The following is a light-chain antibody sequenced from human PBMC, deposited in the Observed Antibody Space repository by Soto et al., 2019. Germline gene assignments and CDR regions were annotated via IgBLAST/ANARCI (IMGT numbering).Light chain of an antibody. CDR2: VAS. V-gene: IGKV3-15*01. CDR1: QSISDN. Sequence: DIVMTQSPAILSVSLGERATLSCLASQSISDNLAWYQQRSGQAPRLLIYVASTRATGVPARFSGSGSGTEFTLTISSLQSDDFAIYYSHQYKIWPPLTFGGGTKVE. CDR3: HQYKIWPPLT. J-gene: IGKJ4*01.